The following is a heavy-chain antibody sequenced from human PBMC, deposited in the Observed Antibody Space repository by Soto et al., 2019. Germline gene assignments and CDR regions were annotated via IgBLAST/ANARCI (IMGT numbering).Heavy chain of an antibody. CDR2: IIPILGIA. V-gene: IGHV1-69*04. D-gene: IGHD3-9*01. CDR1: GYTFTSYG. Sequence: SVKVSCKTSGYTFTSYGISWVRQAPGQGLEWMGRIIPILGIANYAQKFQGRVTITADKSTSTAYMELSSLRSEDTAVYYCASNYDILTGRDYWGQGTLVTVSS. J-gene: IGHJ4*02. CDR3: ASNYDILTGRDY.